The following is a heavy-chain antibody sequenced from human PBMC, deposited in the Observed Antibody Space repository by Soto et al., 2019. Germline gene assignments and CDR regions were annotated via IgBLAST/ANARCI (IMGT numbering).Heavy chain of an antibody. D-gene: IGHD3-3*02. CDR2: ISHSGNA. Sequence: NPSETLSLTCAVSGDSIISSHWWNRVRQPPGKGLEWIGQISHSGNANYNPSLTSRVTISVDKSKNHFSLKLTSVTAADTAVYYCAARHFWSGPWTARRLDYWGQGTLVTVSS. J-gene: IGHJ4*02. CDR1: GDSIISSHW. V-gene: IGHV4-4*02. CDR3: AARHFWSGPWTARRLDY.